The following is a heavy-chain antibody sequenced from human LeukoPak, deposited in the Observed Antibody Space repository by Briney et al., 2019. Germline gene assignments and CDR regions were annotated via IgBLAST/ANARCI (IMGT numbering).Heavy chain of an antibody. J-gene: IGHJ4*02. D-gene: IGHD4-17*01. Sequence: SVKVSCKASGGTFSSYAISWVRQAPGQGLEWMGGIIPIFGTANYAQKFQGRVTITADESTSTAYMEPSSLRSEDTAVYYCARATRAATVTTDPFDYWGRGTLLTVSS. CDR3: ARATRAATVTTDPFDY. CDR1: GGTFSSYA. V-gene: IGHV1-69*13. CDR2: IIPIFGTA.